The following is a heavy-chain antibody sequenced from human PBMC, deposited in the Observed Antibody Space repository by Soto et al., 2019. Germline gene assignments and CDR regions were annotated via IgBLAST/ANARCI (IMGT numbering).Heavy chain of an antibody. CDR2: INHSGST. J-gene: IGHJ5*02. CDR1: GGSFSGYY. D-gene: IGHD3-10*01. CDR3: ARACRYGSRSWYNWFDP. Sequence: SETLSLTCAVYGGSFSGYYWSWIRQPPGKGLEWIGEINHSGSTNYNPSLKSRVTISVDTSKNQFSLKLSSVTAADTAVYYCARACRYGSRSWYNWFDPWGQGTLVTVSS. V-gene: IGHV4-34*01.